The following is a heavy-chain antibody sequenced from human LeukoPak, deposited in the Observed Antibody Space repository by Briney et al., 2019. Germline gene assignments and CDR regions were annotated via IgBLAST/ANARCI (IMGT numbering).Heavy chain of an antibody. CDR2: IYSGGST. J-gene: IGHJ5*02. CDR1: GFTVSSNY. CDR3: ARSIVATINA. V-gene: IGHV3-66*02. D-gene: IGHD5-12*01. Sequence: GGSLRLSCAASGFTVSSNYMSWVRQAPGKGLEWVSVIYSGGSTYYADSVKGRFTISRDNSKNTLYLQMNSLRAEDTTVYYCARSIVATINAWGQGTLVTGSS.